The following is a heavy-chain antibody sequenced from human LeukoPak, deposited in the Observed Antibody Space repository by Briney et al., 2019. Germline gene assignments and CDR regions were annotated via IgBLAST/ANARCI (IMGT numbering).Heavy chain of an antibody. CDR2: ISSNGGSA. J-gene: IGHJ3*02. V-gene: IGHV3-64*04. Sequence: GGSLRLPRSASGFTFSSYAMHWVRQAPGKGLEYVSAISSNGGSAYYADSVKGRFTISRDNSKNTLYLQMNSLRAEDTAVYYCARGAYGSGTYHDFDIWGRRTMVTVSS. CDR3: ARGAYGSGTYHDFDI. D-gene: IGHD3-10*01. CDR1: GFTFSSYA.